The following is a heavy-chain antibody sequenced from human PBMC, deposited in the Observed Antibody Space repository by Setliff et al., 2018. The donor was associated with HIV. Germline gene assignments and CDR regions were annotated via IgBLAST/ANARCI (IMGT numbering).Heavy chain of an antibody. D-gene: IGHD3-16*01. CDR2: INTNSGHT. Sequence: ASVKVSCKASGYIFTNYYIHWVRQAPGQGLEWMGWINTNSGHTDYAQKLQDRVTITADTSSTTAYMELSSLRSDDTAVYYCARDWNYVVDVWGKGTTVTVSS. V-gene: IGHV1-18*01. CDR3: ARDWNYVVDV. J-gene: IGHJ6*04. CDR1: GYIFTNYY.